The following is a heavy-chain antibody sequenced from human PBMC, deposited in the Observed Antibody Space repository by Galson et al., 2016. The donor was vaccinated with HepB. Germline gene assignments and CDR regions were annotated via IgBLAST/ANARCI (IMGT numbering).Heavy chain of an antibody. CDR2: ISGSGGST. J-gene: IGHJ4*02. D-gene: IGHD3-16*01. V-gene: IGHV3-74*01. CDR3: ARDTFAKDDY. CDR1: GFSFSSYW. Sequence: SLRLSCAASGFSFSSYWMHWVRQAPGKGLVWVSGISGSGGSTYYADSVKGRFTISRDNPKNTLYLQMNSLRAEDTAVYYCARDTFAKDDYWGQGTLVTVSS.